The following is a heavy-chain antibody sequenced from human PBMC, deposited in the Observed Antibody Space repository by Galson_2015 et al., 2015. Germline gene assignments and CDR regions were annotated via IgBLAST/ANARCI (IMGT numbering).Heavy chain of an antibody. V-gene: IGHV5-51*03. Sequence: QSGAEVKKPGESLKISCKGSGYSFTSYWIGWVRQMPGKGLEWMGIIYPGDSDTRYSPSFQGQVTISADRSISTAYLQWSSLKASDTAMYYCARARFTFGGVIVSFRDPDAFDIWGQGTMVTVSS. CDR3: ARARFTFGGVIVSFRDPDAFDI. J-gene: IGHJ3*02. D-gene: IGHD3-16*02. CDR1: GYSFTSYW. CDR2: IYPGDSDT.